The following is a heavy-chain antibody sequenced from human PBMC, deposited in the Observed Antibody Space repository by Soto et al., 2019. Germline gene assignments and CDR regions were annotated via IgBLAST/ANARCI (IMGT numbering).Heavy chain of an antibody. V-gene: IGHV3-23*01. CDR2: ISSSGGNT. D-gene: IGHD6-13*01. Sequence: GGSLRLSCAASGFTFSDYAMTWVRQAPGKGLEWASGISSSGGNTYYADSVKGRFTITRDNSKNTLSLQMDSLRAEDTAVYYCAKNGASSKTWYMWYYALDVWGQGTTVTVSS. CDR3: AKNGASSKTWYMWYYALDV. CDR1: GFTFSDYA. J-gene: IGHJ6*02.